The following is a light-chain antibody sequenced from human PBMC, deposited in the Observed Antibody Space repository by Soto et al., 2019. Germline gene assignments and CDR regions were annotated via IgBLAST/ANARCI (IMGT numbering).Light chain of an antibody. V-gene: IGLV2-14*01. Sequence: QSVLAQPASVSGSPGQSITISCTGTSSDVGGYNFVSWYQQHRGKAPKLMIFDVSNRPSGVSNRFSGSKSGNTASLTISGLQAEDEADYYCSSYTYRGTLGLVFGGGTKLTVL. J-gene: IGLJ2*01. CDR3: SSYTYRGTLGLV. CDR2: DVS. CDR1: SSDVGGYNF.